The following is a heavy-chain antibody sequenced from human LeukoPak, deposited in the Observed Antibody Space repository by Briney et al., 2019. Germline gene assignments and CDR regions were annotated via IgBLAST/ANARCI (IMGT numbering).Heavy chain of an antibody. Sequence: AGSLKISCKGSGYRFTTYWIGWVRQMPGKGLEWMGIIYPGDSDTRYSPSFQGQVTISADKSISTAYLQWSSLKASDTAMYYCATWNDAGTHFNYWGQGTLVTVSS. J-gene: IGHJ4*02. V-gene: IGHV5-51*01. D-gene: IGHD1-1*01. CDR2: IYPGDSDT. CDR1: GYRFTTYW. CDR3: ATWNDAGTHFNY.